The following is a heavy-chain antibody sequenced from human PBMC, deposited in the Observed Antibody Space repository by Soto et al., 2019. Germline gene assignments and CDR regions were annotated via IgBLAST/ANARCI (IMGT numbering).Heavy chain of an antibody. D-gene: IGHD2-21*01. CDR1: GGSISSGGDY. CDR2: IYYSGST. V-gene: IGHV4-31*03. Sequence: QVQLQESGPGLVKPSQTLSLTCTVSGGSISSGGDYWTWIRQHPGRGLEWIGYIYYSGSTFYSPHLKSRAIISVDTSRNQFSLRLSSVTAADTAVYYCARGELWWDYWGQGTLVTVSS. J-gene: IGHJ4*02. CDR3: ARGELWWDY.